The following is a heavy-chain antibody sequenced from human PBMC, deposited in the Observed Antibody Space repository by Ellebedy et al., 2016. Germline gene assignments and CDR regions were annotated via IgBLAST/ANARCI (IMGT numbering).Heavy chain of an antibody. Sequence: GESLKISXVASGLSFGNFFMSWVRQAPGGRLEWVSTISGGGDATVYADSVKGRFTISRDNSRNTLYLQMNSLRAEDTAMYYCYYGHYSGSWGQGTLVTVSS. J-gene: IGHJ4*02. CDR3: YYGHYSGS. CDR2: ISGGGDAT. CDR1: GLSFGNFF. V-gene: IGHV3-23*01. D-gene: IGHD4-17*01.